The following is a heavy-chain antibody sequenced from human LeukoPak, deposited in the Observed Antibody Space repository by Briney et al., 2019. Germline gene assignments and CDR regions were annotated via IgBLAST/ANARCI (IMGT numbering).Heavy chain of an antibody. CDR1: GYTFTSYY. CDR2: INPSGGST. V-gene: IGHV1-46*01. D-gene: IGHD5-18*01. Sequence: ASVKVSCKASGYTFTSYYMHWVRQAPGQGLEWMGIINPSGGSTSYAQKFQGRVTMTRDTSTSTVYMELSSLRSEDTAVYYCAKSGYSYGYLYYYMDVWGKGTTVTLSS. J-gene: IGHJ6*03. CDR3: AKSGYSYGYLYYYMDV.